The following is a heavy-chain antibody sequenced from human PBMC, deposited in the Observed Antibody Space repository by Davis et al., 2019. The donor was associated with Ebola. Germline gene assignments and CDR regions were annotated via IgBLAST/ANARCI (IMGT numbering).Heavy chain of an antibody. D-gene: IGHD2-2*01. V-gene: IGHV4-59*01. J-gene: IGHJ6*03. CDR3: ARVSGCSSTSCYYYMDV. CDR1: GGSISSYY. Sequence: PSETLSLTCTVSGGSISSYYWSWIRQPPGKGLEWIGYIYYSGSTYYNPSLKSRVTISVDTSKNQFSLKLSSVTAADTAVYYCARVSGCSSTSCYYYMDVWGKGTTVTVSS. CDR2: IYYSGST.